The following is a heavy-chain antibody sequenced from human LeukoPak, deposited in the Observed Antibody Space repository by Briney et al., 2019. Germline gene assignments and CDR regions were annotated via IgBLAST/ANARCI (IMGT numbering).Heavy chain of an antibody. J-gene: IGHJ4*02. CDR1: GGSISSYY. CDR2: IYYSGST. V-gene: IGHV4-59*01. Sequence: PSETLSLTCTVSGGSISSYYWSWIRQPPGKGLECIGYIYYSGSTNYNASLTNRVTISVDTSKNQFSLKLSSVTAADTAVYYCAREVGYCSGGSCYSYFDYWGQGTLVTVSS. CDR3: AREVGYCSGGSCYSYFDY. D-gene: IGHD2-15*01.